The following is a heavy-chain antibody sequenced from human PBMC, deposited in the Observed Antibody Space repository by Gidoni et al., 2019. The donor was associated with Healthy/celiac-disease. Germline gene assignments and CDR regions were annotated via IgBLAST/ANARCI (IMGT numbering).Heavy chain of an antibody. J-gene: IGHJ6*02. D-gene: IGHD5-12*01. CDR1: GGSISSSHW. Sequence: QVQLQESGPGLVKPSATLSLTCAVSGGSISSSHWWSWVRQPPGKGLEWIGEIYHSGSTNYNPSLKSRVTISVDKSKNQFSLKLSSVTAADTAVYYCARDQGVTDSGYVTYGMDVWGQGTTVTVSS. V-gene: IGHV4-4*02. CDR2: IYHSGST. CDR3: ARDQGVTDSGYVTYGMDV.